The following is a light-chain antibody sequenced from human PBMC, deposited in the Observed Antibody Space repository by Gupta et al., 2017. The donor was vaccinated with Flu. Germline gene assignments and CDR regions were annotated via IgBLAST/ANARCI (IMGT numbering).Light chain of an antibody. V-gene: IGKV3-20*01. J-gene: IGKJ5*01. CDR2: GAS. CDR1: QTVTSRN. CDR3: QQYGTSQIT. Sequence: EVVLTQSPGTLSLSPGERATLSCRASQTVTSRNLAWYQQKPGQAPRLLMYGASSRATGIPDRSSGSGSRTDFTLTISTLETEDSAVYYCQQYGTSQITFGQGTRLEIK.